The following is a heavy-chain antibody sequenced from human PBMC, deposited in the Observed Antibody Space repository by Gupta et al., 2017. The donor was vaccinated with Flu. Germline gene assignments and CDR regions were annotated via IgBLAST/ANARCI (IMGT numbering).Heavy chain of an antibody. V-gene: IGHV4-39*01. Sequence: QLRLQESGPGLVTPSETLSLTCTVSGGSIVSSSYTWGWIRQPPGKGLEWIGTISYTGTTYYNPSLQSRVTLSVDTSKNQCSLRLTSVIATDTAVYSCARLPTGFPNWFDPWGQGTLVTVSS. CDR2: ISYTGTT. J-gene: IGHJ5*02. CDR1: GGSIVSSSYT. CDR3: ARLPTGFPNWFDP.